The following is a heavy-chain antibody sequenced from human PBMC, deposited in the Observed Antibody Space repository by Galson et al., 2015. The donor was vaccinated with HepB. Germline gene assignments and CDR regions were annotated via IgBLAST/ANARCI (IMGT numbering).Heavy chain of an antibody. D-gene: IGHD1-7*01. CDR3: AKRTGITLNAFDV. V-gene: IGHV3-23*01. Sequence: SLRLSCAASGFTFSSHAMNWVRQAPGKGLEWVSGINNDGGGAKHADSVKGRFSISRDNSRNTLYLQMNTLRVEDTAVYYCAKRTGITLNAFDVWGQGTMVTVSS. CDR1: GFTFSSHA. J-gene: IGHJ3*01. CDR2: INNDGGGA.